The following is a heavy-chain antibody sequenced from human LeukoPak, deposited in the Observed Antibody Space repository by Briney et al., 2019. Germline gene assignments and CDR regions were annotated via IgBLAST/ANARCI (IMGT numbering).Heavy chain of an antibody. CDR3: SKNPYTDGSHWFDP. CDR1: RFSLSNHA. CDR2: ISANGINT. V-gene: IGHV3-23*01. Sequence: GGSLRLSCAASRFSLSNHAMSWVRQAPGKGLEWVSTISANGINTYYADSVKGRFTVSRDNSRNTLYLQMNSLRAEDTAVYYCSKNPYTDGSHWFDPWGQGTLVTVSS. J-gene: IGHJ5*02. D-gene: IGHD3-16*02.